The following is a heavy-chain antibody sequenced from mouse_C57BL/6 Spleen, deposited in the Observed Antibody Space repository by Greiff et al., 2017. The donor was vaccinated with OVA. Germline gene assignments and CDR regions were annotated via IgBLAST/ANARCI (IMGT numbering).Heavy chain of an antibody. V-gene: IGHV1-80*01. Sequence: QVQLKESGAELVKPGASVKISCKASGYAFSSYWMNWVKQRPGKGLEWIGQIYPGDGDTNYNGKFKGKATLTADKSSSTAYMQLSSLTSEDSAVYFCARGGNYPYWYFDVWGTGTTVTVSS. J-gene: IGHJ1*03. CDR2: IYPGDGDT. CDR3: ARGGNYPYWYFDV. D-gene: IGHD2-1*01. CDR1: GYAFSSYW.